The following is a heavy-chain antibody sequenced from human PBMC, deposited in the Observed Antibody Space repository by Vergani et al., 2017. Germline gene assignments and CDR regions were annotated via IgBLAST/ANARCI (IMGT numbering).Heavy chain of an antibody. D-gene: IGHD2-2*01. J-gene: IGHJ3*02. CDR3: ARERCSSTICYGSDGAFDI. CDR1: GGSISSGSYY. V-gene: IGHV4-61*02. Sequence: QVQLQESGPGLVKPSQTLSLPCPVSGGSISSGSYYWSWIRQPAGKGLEWIGRIYTSGSTNYNPSLKSRVTISVDTSKNQFSLKLSSVTAADTAVYYCARERCSSTICYGSDGAFDIWGQGTMVTVSS. CDR2: IYTSGST.